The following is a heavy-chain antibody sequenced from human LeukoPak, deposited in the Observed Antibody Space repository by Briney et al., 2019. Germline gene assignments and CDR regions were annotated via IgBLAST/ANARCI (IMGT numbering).Heavy chain of an antibody. J-gene: IGHJ4*02. CDR1: GFTFSSYW. D-gene: IGHD3-9*01. CDR2: INSDGSST. Sequence: PGGSLRLSCVASGFTFSSYWMHWVRQAPGKGLVWVSRINSDGSSTAYADSVKGRFTISRDNSKNTLYLQMNSLRAEDTAVYYCARYFDWLLMTLDYWGQGTLVTVSS. V-gene: IGHV3-74*01. CDR3: ARYFDWLLMTLDY.